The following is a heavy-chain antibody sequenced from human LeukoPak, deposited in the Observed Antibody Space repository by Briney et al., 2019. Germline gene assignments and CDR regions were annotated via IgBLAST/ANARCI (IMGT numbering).Heavy chain of an antibody. CDR2: ISSSSSYI. CDR1: GFTFSSYS. J-gene: IGHJ4*02. CDR3: ARRGKQISVLLFDY. D-gene: IGHD2/OR15-2a*01. Sequence: PGGSLRLSCAASGFTFSSYSMKWVRQAPGKGLEWVSSISSSSSYIYYADSVKGRFTISRDNAKNSLYLQMNSLRAEDTAVYYCARRGKQISVLLFDYWGQGTLVTVSS. V-gene: IGHV3-21*01.